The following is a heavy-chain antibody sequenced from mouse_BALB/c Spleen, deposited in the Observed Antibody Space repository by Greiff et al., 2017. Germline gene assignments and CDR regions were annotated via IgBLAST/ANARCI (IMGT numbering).Heavy chain of an antibody. V-gene: IGHV5-17*02. CDR1: GFTFSSFG. CDR2: ISSGSSTI. J-gene: IGHJ2*01. CDR3: TRDPFDY. Sequence: EVKLVESGGGLVQPGGSRKLSCAASGFTFSSFGMHWVRQAPEKGLEWVAYISSGSSTIYYADTVKGQFTISRDNPKNTLFLQMTSLRSEDTAMYYCTRDPFDYWGQGTTLTVSS.